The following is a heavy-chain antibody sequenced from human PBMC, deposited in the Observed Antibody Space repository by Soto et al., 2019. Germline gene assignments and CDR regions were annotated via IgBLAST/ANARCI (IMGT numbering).Heavy chain of an antibody. CDR2: IFPADSDI. D-gene: IGHD3-10*01. CDR1: GYIFSTNR. Sequence: EALKISGKASGYIFSTNRIAWFRHVPGKALEWMGSIFPADSDIRYNPSFQGQVTISVYKPIDTAYLQCSSLKASDTPTLYCVKHNYFGSGSSFYYSRSDIWGQGTTVTVSS. J-gene: IGHJ6*02. V-gene: IGHV5-51*01. CDR3: VKHNYFGSGSSFYYSRSDI.